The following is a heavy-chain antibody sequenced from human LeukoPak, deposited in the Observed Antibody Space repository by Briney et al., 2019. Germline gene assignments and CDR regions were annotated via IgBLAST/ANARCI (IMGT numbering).Heavy chain of an antibody. D-gene: IGHD2-2*01. Sequence: EASVKVSCKASGGTFSSYAISWVRQAPGQGLEWMGRIIPILGIANYAQKFQGRVTITADKSTSTAYMELSSLRSEDTAVYYCARHLIVVVPEGYFDYWGQGTLVTVSS. J-gene: IGHJ4*02. V-gene: IGHV1-69*04. CDR2: IIPILGIA. CDR3: ARHLIVVVPEGYFDY. CDR1: GGTFSSYA.